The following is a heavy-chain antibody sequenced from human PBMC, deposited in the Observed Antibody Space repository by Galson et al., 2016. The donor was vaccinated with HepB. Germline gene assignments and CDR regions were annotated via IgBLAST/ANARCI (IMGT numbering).Heavy chain of an antibody. J-gene: IGHJ1*01. CDR3: ARVFGSGYFQY. D-gene: IGHD3-10*01. CDR1: GGSINNGGYY. V-gene: IGHV4-31*03. Sequence: TLSLTCTVSGGSINNGGYYWSWIRQHPGKGLEWIGYIYYSGSTFSNPSLKSRLTISIDTSKNQFSLKLTSVTAADTAVYYCARVFGSGYFQYWGQGALVTVSS. CDR2: IYYSGST.